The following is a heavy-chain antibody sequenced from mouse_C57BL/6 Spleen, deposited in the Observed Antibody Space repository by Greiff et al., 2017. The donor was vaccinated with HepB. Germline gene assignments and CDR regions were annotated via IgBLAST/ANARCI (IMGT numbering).Heavy chain of an antibody. CDR2: IHPSDSDT. CDR1: GYTFTSYW. CDR3: ARIYYDYDRRDYFDY. V-gene: IGHV1-74*01. Sequence: QVQLKQPGAELVKPGASVKVSCKASGYTFTSYWMHWVKQRPGQGLEWIGRIHPSDSDTNYNQKFKGKATLTVDKSSSTAYMQLSSLTSEDSAVYYCARIYYDYDRRDYFDYWGQGTTLTVSS. D-gene: IGHD2-4*01. J-gene: IGHJ2*01.